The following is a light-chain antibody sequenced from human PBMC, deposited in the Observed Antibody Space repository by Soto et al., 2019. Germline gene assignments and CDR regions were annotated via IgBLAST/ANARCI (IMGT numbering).Light chain of an antibody. V-gene: IGLV2-14*01. CDR3: NSYSSTSFYV. Sequence: QSDLAQPASMSGSPGQSITISCTGSGSDIATFNYVSWYQQYPGKAPKLLIYQVTSRASGVSHRFSGSKSGNTAALTISGLQPEDEAEYYCNSYSSTSFYVFGTGTKLTVL. CDR2: QVT. CDR1: GSDIATFNY. J-gene: IGLJ1*01.